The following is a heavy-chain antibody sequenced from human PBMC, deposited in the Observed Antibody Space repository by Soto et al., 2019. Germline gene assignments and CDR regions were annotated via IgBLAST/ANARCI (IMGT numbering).Heavy chain of an antibody. V-gene: IGHV1-8*01. Sequence: ASVKVSCKASGYTFTSYDINWVRQATGQGLEWMGWMNPNSGNTGYAQKFQGRVTMTRNTSISTAYMELSSLRSEDTAVYYCARASGGLRLGGYWFDPWGQGTLVTVSS. CDR1: GYTFTSYD. CDR2: MNPNSGNT. J-gene: IGHJ5*02. CDR3: ARASGGLRLGGYWFDP. D-gene: IGHD3-16*01.